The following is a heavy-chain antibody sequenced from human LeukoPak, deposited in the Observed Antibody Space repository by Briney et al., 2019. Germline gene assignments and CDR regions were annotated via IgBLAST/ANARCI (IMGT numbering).Heavy chain of an antibody. CDR1: GFTFDDHG. V-gene: IGHV3-20*04. D-gene: IGHD6-19*01. CDR3: ARVLGYSTGYYYFDH. J-gene: IGHJ4*02. Sequence: GGSLRVSCAASGFTFDDHGMSWVRQAPGKGLEWVSGINWNGGSTGYADSVKGRFTISRDNAKNSLYLQMNSLRAEDTALYYCARVLGYSTGYYYFDHWGQGALVTVSS. CDR2: INWNGGST.